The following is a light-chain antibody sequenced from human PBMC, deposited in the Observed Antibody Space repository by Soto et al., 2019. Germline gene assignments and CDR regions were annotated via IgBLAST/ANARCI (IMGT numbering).Light chain of an antibody. J-gene: IGKJ1*01. Sequence: DIQMTQSPSTLSASVGDRVTITCRASQSISSWLAWYQQKPGKAPKLLIYDASSLESGVPSRFSGSGSGTEFTLTISSLQPDDFATYFCQQSNSYWTFAQGTKVDIK. CDR1: QSISSW. CDR2: DAS. V-gene: IGKV1-5*01. CDR3: QQSNSYWT.